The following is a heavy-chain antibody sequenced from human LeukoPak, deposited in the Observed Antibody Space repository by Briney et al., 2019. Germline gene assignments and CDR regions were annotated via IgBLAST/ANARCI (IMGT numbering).Heavy chain of an antibody. CDR2: IYYSGST. V-gene: IGHV4-59*12. Sequence: SETLSLTCTVSGGSISSYYWSWIRQPPGKGLEWIGYIYYSGSTNYNPSLKSRVTISVDTSKNQFSLKLSSVTAADTAVYYCARLVSGWYFSSFGRYYFDYWGQGTLVTVSS. D-gene: IGHD6-19*01. CDR3: ARLVSGWYFSSFGRYYFDY. J-gene: IGHJ4*02. CDR1: GGSISSYY.